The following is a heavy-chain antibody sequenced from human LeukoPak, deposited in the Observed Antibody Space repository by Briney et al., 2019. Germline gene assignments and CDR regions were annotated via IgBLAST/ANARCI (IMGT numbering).Heavy chain of an antibody. CDR3: AREVHYGSSWYFDY. D-gene: IGHD6-13*01. CDR1: GGSISNHY. J-gene: IGHJ4*02. CDR2: IYYGGST. Sequence: SETLSLTCTVSGGSISNHYWSWIRQPPGKGLEWVGYIYYGGSTKYNPSLKSRVTISVDTSKKQFSLKLTSVTAADTAVYYCAREVHYGSSWYFDYWGQGTLVTVSS. V-gene: IGHV4-59*11.